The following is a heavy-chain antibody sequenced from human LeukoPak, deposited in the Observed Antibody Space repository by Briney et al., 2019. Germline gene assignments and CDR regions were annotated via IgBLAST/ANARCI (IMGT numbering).Heavy chain of an antibody. CDR2: IYTSGST. Sequence: SETLSLTCTVSGGSISSGSYYWSWIRQPAGKGLEWIGRIYTSGSTSYNPSLKSRVTISVDTSKNQFSLKLSSVTAADTAVYYCASLFGGATPADDAFDIWGQGTMVTVSS. V-gene: IGHV4-61*02. D-gene: IGHD3-10*01. CDR1: GGSISSGSYY. CDR3: ASLFGGATPADDAFDI. J-gene: IGHJ3*02.